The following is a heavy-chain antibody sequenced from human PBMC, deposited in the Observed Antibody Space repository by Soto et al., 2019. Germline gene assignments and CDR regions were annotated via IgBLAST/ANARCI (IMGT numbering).Heavy chain of an antibody. Sequence: QLQLQESGPGVVKPSETLSLTCTVSGDSIMSDDFYWGWIRQAPGRGLEWLGSVSYTGAVNYNPSLASRINISVDTANTQFSLKLTSVTAADTGVYYCAGQGVVRSSTLARVVNPDYWGQGTQVVVS. D-gene: IGHD3-10*01. CDR3: AGQGVVRSSTLARVVNPDY. V-gene: IGHV4-39*01. CDR1: GDSIMSDDFY. CDR2: VSYTGAV. J-gene: IGHJ4*02.